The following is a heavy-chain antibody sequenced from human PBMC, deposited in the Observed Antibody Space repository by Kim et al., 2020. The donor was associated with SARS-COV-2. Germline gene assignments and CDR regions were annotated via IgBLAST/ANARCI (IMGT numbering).Heavy chain of an antibody. CDR2: MYSGSGT. J-gene: IGHJ4*02. D-gene: IGHD5-18*01. V-gene: IGHV3-53*01. Sequence: GGSLRLSCAASGFTVGDNDMNWVRQAPEKGLEWVAGMYSGSGTIGADAVEDGFTISSNNSKKTLYLQIINLIAADDTVYYCSVDSSYGCYLDYYCQGTL. CDR3: SVDSSYGCYLDY. CDR1: GFTVGDND.